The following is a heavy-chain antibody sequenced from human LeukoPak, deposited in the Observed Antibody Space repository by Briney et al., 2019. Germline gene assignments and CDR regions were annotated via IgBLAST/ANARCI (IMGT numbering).Heavy chain of an antibody. J-gene: IGHJ3*02. CDR2: IYYSGST. CDR1: GGSISSGDYY. Sequence: SETLSLTCTVSGGSISSGDYYWSWIRQPPGKGLEWIGYIYYSGSTYYNPSLKSRVTISVDTSKNQFPLKLSSVTAADTAVYYCARDVQVGATYDAFDIWGQGTMVTVSS. CDR3: ARDVQVGATYDAFDI. D-gene: IGHD1-26*01. V-gene: IGHV4-30-4*01.